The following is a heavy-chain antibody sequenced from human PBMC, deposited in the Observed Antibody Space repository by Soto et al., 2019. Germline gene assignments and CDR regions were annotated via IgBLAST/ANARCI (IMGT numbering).Heavy chain of an antibody. J-gene: IGHJ4*02. CDR3: AKDMGSSWYGEDFDY. Sequence: EVQLVESGGGLVQPGRSLRLSCAASGFTFDDYAMHWVRQAPGKGLEWVSGISWNSGSIGYADSVKGRFTISRDNAKNSLYLQMNSLRVEDTALYYCAKDMGSSWYGEDFDYWGQGTLVTVSS. CDR1: GFTFDDYA. CDR2: ISWNSGSI. V-gene: IGHV3-9*01. D-gene: IGHD6-13*01.